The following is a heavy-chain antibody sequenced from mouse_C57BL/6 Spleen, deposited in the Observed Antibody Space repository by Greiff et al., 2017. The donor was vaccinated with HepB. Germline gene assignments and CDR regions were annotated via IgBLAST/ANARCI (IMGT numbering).Heavy chain of an antibody. Sequence: QVQLQQPGAELVKPGASVKLSCKASGYTFTSYWMQWVKQRPGQGLEWIGEIDPSDSYTNYNQKFKGKATLTVDTSSSPAYMQLSSLTSEDSAVYYCARKKGNYVSHYFDYWGQGTTLTVSS. V-gene: IGHV1-50*01. CDR3: ARKKGNYVSHYFDY. CDR1: GYTFTSYW. J-gene: IGHJ2*01. CDR2: IDPSDSYT. D-gene: IGHD2-1*01.